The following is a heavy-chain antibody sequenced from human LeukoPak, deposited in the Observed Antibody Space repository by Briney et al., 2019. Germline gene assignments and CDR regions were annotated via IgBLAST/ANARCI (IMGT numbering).Heavy chain of an antibody. J-gene: IGHJ4*02. CDR2: IYYSGST. CDR3: ARAQVGIVGATEFAY. D-gene: IGHD1-26*01. V-gene: IGHV4-59*08. CDR1: GASINTYY. Sequence: PSETLSLTCTVSGASINTYYWTWIRQPPGKGLEWIGYIYYSGSTKYNPSLKSRVTISVDSSKNHFSLKLSSVTAADTAVYYCARAQVGIVGATEFAYWGQGTLVTVSS.